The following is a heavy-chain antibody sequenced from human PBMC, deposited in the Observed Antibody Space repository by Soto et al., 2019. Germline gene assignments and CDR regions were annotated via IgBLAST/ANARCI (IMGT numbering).Heavy chain of an antibody. J-gene: IGHJ6*02. CDR2: INPKSGGT. Sequence: ASVKVSCKASGYSFTDYHIHWVRQAPGQGLEWLGRINPKSGGTSTAQKFQGWVTMTTDTSISTASMELTRLTSDDTAIYYCARGDSTDCSNGVCSFFYNHDMDVWGQGATVTVSS. D-gene: IGHD2-8*01. CDR1: GYSFTDYH. V-gene: IGHV1-2*04. CDR3: ARGDSTDCSNGVCSFFYNHDMDV.